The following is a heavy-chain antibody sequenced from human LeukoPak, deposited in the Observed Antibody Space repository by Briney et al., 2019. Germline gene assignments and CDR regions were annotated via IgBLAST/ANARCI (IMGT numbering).Heavy chain of an antibody. CDR3: ATAPTRNSGWYFFEP. CDR2: ISYDGNNK. CDR1: GFTFSSYG. D-gene: IGHD6-19*01. J-gene: IGHJ5*02. V-gene: IGHV3-30*03. Sequence: GGSLRLSCAASGFTFSSYGMHWVRQAPGKGLEWVAVISYDGNNKYYADSVKGRFTISRDNSKNTLYLQMNSLRPEDTAVYYCATAPTRNSGWYFFEPWGQGTLVTVSS.